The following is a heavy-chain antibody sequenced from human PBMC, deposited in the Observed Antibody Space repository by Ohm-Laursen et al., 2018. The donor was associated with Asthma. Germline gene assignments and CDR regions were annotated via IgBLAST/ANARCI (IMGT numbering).Heavy chain of an antibody. D-gene: IGHD4-11*01. Sequence: SLRLSCTASGFTFSNYYMTWIRQAPGKGLEWISYINSRGGTEYHADSVKGRFTISRDNAKNSVYLQMNNLRAEDTAVYYCSRDPRRLPFWGQGTTVTVSS. CDR3: SRDPRRLPF. CDR2: INSRGGTE. CDR1: GFTFSNYY. V-gene: IGHV3-11*01. J-gene: IGHJ6*02.